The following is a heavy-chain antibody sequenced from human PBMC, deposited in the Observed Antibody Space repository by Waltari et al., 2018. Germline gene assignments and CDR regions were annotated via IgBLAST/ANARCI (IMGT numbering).Heavy chain of an antibody. V-gene: IGHV3-23*01. CDR3: ARGSGVDY. D-gene: IGHD7-27*01. CDR2: ISDAGGII. CDR1: GFTFSTYV. J-gene: IGHJ4*02. Sequence: EVQLLESGGGLVQPGGSLRLSCAASGFTFSTYVMNWVRQAPGKGLEGVSSISDAGGIINYADSVKGRFTISRDNSKNTLYLQMNSLRAEDTAVYYCARGSGVDYWGQGTLVTISS.